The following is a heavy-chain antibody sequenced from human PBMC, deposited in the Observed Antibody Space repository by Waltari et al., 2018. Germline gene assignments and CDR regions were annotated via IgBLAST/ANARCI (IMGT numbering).Heavy chain of an antibody. CDR2: INHSGST. J-gene: IGHJ4*02. V-gene: IGHV4-34*01. CDR1: GGSFSGYY. Sequence: QVQLQQWGAGLLKPSETLSLTCAVYGGSFSGYYWSWIRQPPGKGLEWIGEINHSGSTNYNQSLKSRVTISVDTSKNQFSLKLSSVTAADTAVYYCARARVAMFDYWGQGTLVTVSS. D-gene: IGHD3-3*01. CDR3: ARARVAMFDY.